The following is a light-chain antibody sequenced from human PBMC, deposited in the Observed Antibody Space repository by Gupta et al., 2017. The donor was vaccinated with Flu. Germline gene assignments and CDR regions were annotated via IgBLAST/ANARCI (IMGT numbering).Light chain of an antibody. CDR3: KHRSNWAPIT. CDR2: DAS. CDR1: QSVSSY. V-gene: IGKV3-11*01. Sequence: EIVFTHSPATLSLSPGERVTLSCRASQSVSSYLAWYQQKPAQAPRLVIYDASNRDTGITARLSGSGSGTYLTLSSSSLEPEDFAVYYSKHRSNWAPITFGGGTKVEIK. J-gene: IGKJ4*01.